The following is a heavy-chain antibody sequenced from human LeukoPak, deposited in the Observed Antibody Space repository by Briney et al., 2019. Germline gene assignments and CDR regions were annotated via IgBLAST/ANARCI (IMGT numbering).Heavy chain of an antibody. CDR3: ATAPVMDYGDYVDY. D-gene: IGHD4-17*01. V-gene: IGHV1-24*01. Sequence: ASVKVSCKVSGYTLTELSMHWVRQAPGKGLEWMGGFDPEDGETIYAQKFQGRVTMTEDTSTDAAYMELSSLRSEDTAVYYCATAPVMDYGDYVDYWGQGTLVTVSS. CDR1: GYTLTELS. CDR2: FDPEDGET. J-gene: IGHJ4*02.